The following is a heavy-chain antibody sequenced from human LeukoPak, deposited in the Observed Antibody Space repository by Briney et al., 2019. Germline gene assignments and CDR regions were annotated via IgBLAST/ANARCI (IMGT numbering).Heavy chain of an antibody. CDR1: GYTFTSYD. V-gene: IGHV1-8*01. CDR2: MNPNSGNT. D-gene: IGHD3-22*01. Sequence: ASVTVSCKASGYTFTSYDINWVRQATGQGLEWMGWMNPNSGNTGYAQKFQGRVTMTRNTSISTAYMELNSLRSENTAVYYCARGNIEVITLLDYWGQGTLVTVSS. CDR3: ARGNIEVITLLDY. J-gene: IGHJ4*02.